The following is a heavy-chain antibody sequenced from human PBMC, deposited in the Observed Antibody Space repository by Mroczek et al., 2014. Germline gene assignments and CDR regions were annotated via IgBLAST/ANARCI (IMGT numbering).Heavy chain of an antibody. CDR3: ASGGGNSPRFLTT. V-gene: IGHV4-59*01. D-gene: IGHD4-23*01. Sequence: QVQLQESGPGLVKPSETLSLTCTVSGGSISSYYWSWIRQPPGKGLEWIGYIYYSGSTNYNPSLKSRVTISVDTSKNQFSLKLSSVTAADTAVYYCASGGGNSPRFLTTWGQGTLVTVSS. J-gene: IGHJ4*02. CDR1: GGSISSYY. CDR2: IYYSGST.